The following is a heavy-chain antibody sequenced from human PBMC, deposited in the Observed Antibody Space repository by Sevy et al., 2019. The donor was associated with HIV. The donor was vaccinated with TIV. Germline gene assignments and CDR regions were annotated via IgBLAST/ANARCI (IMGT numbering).Heavy chain of an antibody. V-gene: IGHV3-23*01. J-gene: IGHJ6*02. CDR2: ISGSGGRT. Sequence: GGSLRLSCAASGFTFSSYAMSWVRQAPGKGLEWVSAISGSGGRTYYADSVKGRFTISRDNSKNTLYLQMNSLRAEDTAVYYCARGALLWFGESHYYYGMDVWGQGTTVTVSS. CDR3: ARGALLWFGESHYYYGMDV. D-gene: IGHD3-10*01. CDR1: GFTFSSYA.